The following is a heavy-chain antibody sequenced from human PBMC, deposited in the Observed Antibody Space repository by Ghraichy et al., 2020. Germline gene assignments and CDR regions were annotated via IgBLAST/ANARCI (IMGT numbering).Heavy chain of an antibody. D-gene: IGHD3-10*01. Sequence: ASVKVSCKASGYTFTGYGITWVRQAPGQGLEWMGWIGAYSDNTNYARKLQGRVTMTTDTSTTTAYMELRTLRSDDTAVYYCARAGESTWHNYGLDFWGQETTVTVSS. CDR1: GYTFTGYG. J-gene: IGHJ6*02. CDR2: IGAYSDNT. CDR3: ARAGESTWHNYGLDF. V-gene: IGHV1-18*01.